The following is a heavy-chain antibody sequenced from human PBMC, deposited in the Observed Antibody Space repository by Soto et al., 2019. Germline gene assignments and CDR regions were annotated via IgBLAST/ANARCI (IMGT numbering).Heavy chain of an antibody. J-gene: IGHJ6*02. CDR1: GFTFSSYG. CDR3: ARVSAGGYYYGMDV. Sequence: GGSLRLSCAASGFTFSSYGMHWVRQAPGKGLVWVSRINSDGSSTIYADSVKGRFTISRDNAKNTLYLQMDSLRAEDTAVYYCARVSAGGYYYGMDVWGQGTTVTVSS. V-gene: IGHV3-74*01. D-gene: IGHD2-8*02. CDR2: INSDGSST.